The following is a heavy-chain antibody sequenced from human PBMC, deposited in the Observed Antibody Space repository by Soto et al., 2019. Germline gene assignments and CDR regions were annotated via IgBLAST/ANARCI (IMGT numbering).Heavy chain of an antibody. CDR1: GYTFTSYA. CDR2: INAGNGNT. D-gene: IGHD3-10*01. V-gene: IGHV1-3*05. CDR3: ARDFNYGSGDY. Sequence: QVQLVQSGAEEKKPGASVKVSCKASGYTFTSYAMNWVRQAPGQRLEWMGWINAGNGNTKYSQKFQGRVTITRDTAASTAYMELSSLRSEDTAVYYCARDFNYGSGDYWGQGTLVTVSS. J-gene: IGHJ4*02.